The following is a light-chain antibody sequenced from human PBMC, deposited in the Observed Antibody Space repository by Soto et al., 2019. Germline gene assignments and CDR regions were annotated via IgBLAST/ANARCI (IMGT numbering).Light chain of an antibody. Sequence: EIVLTQSPATPSLSPGERATLSCRASQSVSSQLAWYQQKPGQAPRLLIYDASNRATGIPARFSGSGSGTDFTLTISSLEPEDFAVYYCQQRSNWPLTFGGGTKVDIK. V-gene: IGKV3-11*01. CDR1: QSVSSQ. CDR2: DAS. J-gene: IGKJ4*01. CDR3: QQRSNWPLT.